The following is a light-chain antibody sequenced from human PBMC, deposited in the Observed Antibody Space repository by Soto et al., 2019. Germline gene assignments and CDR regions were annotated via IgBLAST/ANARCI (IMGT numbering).Light chain of an antibody. J-gene: IGLJ2*01. V-gene: IGLV1-40*01. CDR3: QSYDSSLSALV. Sequence: QSVLTQPPSVSGAPGQTVTISCTGSSSNIGARYEVHWYQQLPGTAPKLLIYEDIKRPSGVPDRFSGSKSGASASLAITGLLSEDEAEYYCQSYDSSLSALVFGGGTQLTVL. CDR2: EDI. CDR1: SSNIGARYE.